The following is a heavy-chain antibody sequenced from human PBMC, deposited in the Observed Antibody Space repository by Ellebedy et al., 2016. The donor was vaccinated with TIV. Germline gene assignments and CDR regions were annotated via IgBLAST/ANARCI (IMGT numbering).Heavy chain of an antibody. V-gene: IGHV5-10-1*01. CDR2: IDPSDSYT. D-gene: IGHD3-22*01. CDR3: ARLILPMIIAPPHAFDI. Sequence: GESLKISCKGSGYSFTSYWISWVRQMPGKGLEWMGRIDPSDSYTNYSPSFQGHVTISADKSISTAYLQWSSLKASDTAMYYCARLILPMIIAPPHAFDIWGQGTMVTVSS. J-gene: IGHJ3*02. CDR1: GYSFTSYW.